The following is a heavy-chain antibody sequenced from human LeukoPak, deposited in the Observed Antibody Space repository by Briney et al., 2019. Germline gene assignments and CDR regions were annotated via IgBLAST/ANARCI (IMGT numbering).Heavy chain of an antibody. CDR3: ARLRAIAARPFTGFDY. Sequence: ASVKVSCKASGYTFTSYGISWVRQAPGQGLEWMGWISAYNGNTTYAQKFQGRVTMTTDTSTSTAYMELRSLRSDDTAVYYCARLRAIAARPFTGFDYWGQGTLVTVSS. CDR1: GYTFTSYG. CDR2: ISAYNGNT. D-gene: IGHD6-6*01. V-gene: IGHV1-18*01. J-gene: IGHJ4*02.